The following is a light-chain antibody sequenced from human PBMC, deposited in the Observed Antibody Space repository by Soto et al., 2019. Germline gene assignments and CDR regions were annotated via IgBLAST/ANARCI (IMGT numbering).Light chain of an antibody. V-gene: IGKV3-15*01. Sequence: EIVMTQSPATLSVSPGERATLSCRASQSVSSNLAWYQQKPGQAPRLLIYGASTRATGIPAMFSGSGSGTEFTLTISSLQSEDFAVYFCQQYNNWPPACTFGQGTKLEIK. CDR2: GAS. J-gene: IGKJ2*01. CDR3: QQYNNWPPACT. CDR1: QSVSSN.